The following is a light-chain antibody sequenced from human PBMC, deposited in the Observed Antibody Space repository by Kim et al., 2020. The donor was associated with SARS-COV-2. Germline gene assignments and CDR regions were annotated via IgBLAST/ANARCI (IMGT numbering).Light chain of an antibody. CDR3: QQRSN. CDR1: QSVSSY. CDR2: DAS. V-gene: IGKV3-11*01. J-gene: IGKJ5*01. Sequence: ATLSLSPGESATLPCRASQSVSSYLAWYQQKPGQAPRLLIYDASNRATGIPARFSGSGSGTDFTLTISSLEPEDFAVYYCQQRSNFGQGTRLEIK.